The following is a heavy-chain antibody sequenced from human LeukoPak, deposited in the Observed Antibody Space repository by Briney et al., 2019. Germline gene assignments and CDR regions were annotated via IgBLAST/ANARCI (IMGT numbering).Heavy chain of an antibody. V-gene: IGHV1-18*01. CDR3: AREAPYSSGWYGVGDFDY. CDR2: ISAYNGNT. D-gene: IGHD6-19*01. J-gene: IGHJ4*02. Sequence: ASVKVSCKASGYTFTSYGIIWVRQAPGQGLEWMGWISAYNGNTNYAQKLQGRVTMTTDTSTSTAYMELRSLRSDDTAVYYCAREAPYSSGWYGVGDFDYWGQGTLVTVSS. CDR1: GYTFTSYG.